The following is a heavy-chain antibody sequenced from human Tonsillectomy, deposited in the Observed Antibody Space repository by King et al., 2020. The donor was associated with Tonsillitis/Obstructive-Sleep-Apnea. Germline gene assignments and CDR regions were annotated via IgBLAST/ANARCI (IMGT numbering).Heavy chain of an antibody. CDR1: GFTFSDYS. D-gene: IGHD2-2*01. Sequence: QLVQSGGGLVQPGGSLRLSCAASGFTFSDYSINWVRQAPGKGLEWVSYISSSSSNMYSADSVKGRFTISRDSAKNSLYLQMNSLRDEDTAVYYCARGYCSSTSCACDYWGQGTLVTVSS. V-gene: IGHV3-48*02. CDR3: ARGYCSSTSCACDY. CDR2: ISSSSSNM. J-gene: IGHJ4*02.